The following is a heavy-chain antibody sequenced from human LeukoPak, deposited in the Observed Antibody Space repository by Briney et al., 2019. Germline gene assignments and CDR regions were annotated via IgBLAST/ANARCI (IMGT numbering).Heavy chain of an antibody. CDR2: IIPIFGTA. J-gene: IGHJ6*02. D-gene: IGHD3-3*01. CDR3: ANRLNDYDLKNYYYGMDV. CDR1: GGTFSSYA. V-gene: IGHV1-69*13. Sequence: SVKVSCKASGGTFSSYAISWVRQAPGQGLEWMGGIIPIFGTANYAQKFQGRVTITADESTSTAYMELSSLRSEDTAVYYCANRLNDYDLKNYYYGMDVWSQGTTVTVSS.